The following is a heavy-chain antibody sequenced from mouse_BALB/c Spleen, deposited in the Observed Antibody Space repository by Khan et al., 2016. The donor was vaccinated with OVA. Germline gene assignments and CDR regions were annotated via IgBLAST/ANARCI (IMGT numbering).Heavy chain of an antibody. CDR2: INTYTGEP. Sequence: QIQLVQSGPELKKPGETVKISCKASGYTFTNYGMTWAKQAPGKGLKWMGWINTYTGEPTYADDFKGRFAFSLETSATTASLQINNLKNEDTATYFCARVGNYWYFDVWGAGTTVTVSA. CDR1: GYTFTNYG. V-gene: IGHV9-3-1*01. J-gene: IGHJ1*01. D-gene: IGHD2-1*01. CDR3: ARVGNYWYFDV.